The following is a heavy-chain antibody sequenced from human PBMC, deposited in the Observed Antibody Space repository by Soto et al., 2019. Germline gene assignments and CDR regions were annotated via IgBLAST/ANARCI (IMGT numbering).Heavy chain of an antibody. V-gene: IGHV4-59*01. D-gene: IGHD3-10*01. CDR3: AMVRGGTFDY. CDR2: IYYSGST. Sequence: SETLSLTCTVSGGSISSYYWSWIRQPPGKGLEWIGYIYYSGSTNYNPSLESRVTISVDTSKNQFSLKLSSVTAADTAVYYCAMVRGGTFDYWGQGTLVTVSS. CDR1: GGSISSYY. J-gene: IGHJ4*02.